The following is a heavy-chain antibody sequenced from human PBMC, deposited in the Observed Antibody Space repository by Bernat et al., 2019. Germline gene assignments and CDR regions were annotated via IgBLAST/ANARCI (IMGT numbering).Heavy chain of an antibody. V-gene: IGHV3-15*07. J-gene: IGHJ4*02. CDR2: IKSKTDGGPT. CDR1: GFTFSNAW. D-gene: IGHD1-26*01. Sequence: EVQLVESGGGLVKPGGSLRLSCAASGFTFSNAWMNWVRQAPGKGLEWVGRIKSKTDGGPTDYAAPVKGRFTISSDDSNNTLYLPMNSLKTEDTAVYYCTPDSGGWEPRTPLDYWGQGALVTVSS. CDR3: TPDSGGWEPRTPLDY.